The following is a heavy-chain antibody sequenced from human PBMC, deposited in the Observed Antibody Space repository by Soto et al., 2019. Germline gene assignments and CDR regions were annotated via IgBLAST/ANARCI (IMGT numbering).Heavy chain of an antibody. Sequence: GGSPTPPRAAFGFHLNNYAMDLVPPAPGKERDSVATTSPTGGSAYYAAGLKTRFIISRDNSKNTLCRRMTSRKAEDPAVSYCAKGCDAMRHSFDPWGQRTLVTVSS. J-gene: IGHJ5*02. CDR1: GFHLNNYA. D-gene: IGHD2-2*01. CDR3: AKGCDAMRHSFDP. CDR2: TSPTGGSA. V-gene: IGHV3-23*01.